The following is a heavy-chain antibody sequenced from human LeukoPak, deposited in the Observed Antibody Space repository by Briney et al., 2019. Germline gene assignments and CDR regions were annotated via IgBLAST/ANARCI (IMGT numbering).Heavy chain of an antibody. CDR1: GGTFSSYA. D-gene: IGHD2-15*01. J-gene: IGHJ5*02. CDR2: IIPILGIA. CDR3: ARDVGMDCSGGSCPHDDSYWFDP. V-gene: IGHV1-69*04. Sequence: ASVKVSCKASGGTFSSYAISWVRQAPGQGLEWMGRIIPILGIANYAQKFQGRVTITADKSTSTAYMELSSLRSEDTAVYYCARDVGMDCSGGSCPHDDSYWFDPWGRGTLVTVSS.